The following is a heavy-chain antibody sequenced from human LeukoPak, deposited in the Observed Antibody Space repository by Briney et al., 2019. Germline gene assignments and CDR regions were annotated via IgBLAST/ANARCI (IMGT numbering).Heavy chain of an antibody. V-gene: IGHV3-66*02. Sequence: GGSLRLSCAASGFTVSSNYMSWVRQAPGKGLEWVSVIYSGGSTYYADSVKGRFTISRDNSKNTLYLQMNSLRAEDTAVYYCARGRRYGSGSYYPWFDPWGQGTLVTASS. CDR1: GFTVSSNY. J-gene: IGHJ5*02. CDR2: IYSGGST. CDR3: ARGRRYGSGSYYPWFDP. D-gene: IGHD3-10*01.